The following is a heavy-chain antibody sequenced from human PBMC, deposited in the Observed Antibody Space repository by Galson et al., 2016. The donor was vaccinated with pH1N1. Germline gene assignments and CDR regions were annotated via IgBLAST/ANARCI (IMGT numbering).Heavy chain of an antibody. V-gene: IGHV4-59*01. D-gene: IGHD2-2*01. Sequence: TLSLTCTVSGVSIKNFYWPLVRQPPGKGLEWIGNIHGSGRTNYKSSLNSRVTMLVDTSKNELALKLRFVTAADTAVYYCVREDIVVGEGWYHGMDAWGQGTTVTVSS. CDR2: IHGSGRT. CDR1: GVSIKNFY. J-gene: IGHJ6*02. CDR3: VREDIVVGEGWYHGMDA.